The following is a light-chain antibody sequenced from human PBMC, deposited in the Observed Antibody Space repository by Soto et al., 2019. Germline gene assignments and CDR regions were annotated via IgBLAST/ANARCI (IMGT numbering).Light chain of an antibody. Sequence: EIVLTQSPGTLSLSPGERATLSCRASQSVASDCLAWYRQRPGQAPRLLIYGASTRATGTPDRISGSGSGTDFTLTISRLEPEDFAVYFCQQCDSSRRTFGQGTRVEMK. CDR2: GAS. V-gene: IGKV3-20*01. CDR1: QSVASDC. J-gene: IGKJ1*01. CDR3: QQCDSSRRT.